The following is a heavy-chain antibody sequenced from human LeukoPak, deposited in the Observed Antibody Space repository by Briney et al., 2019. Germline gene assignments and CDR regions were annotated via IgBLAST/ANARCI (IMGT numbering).Heavy chain of an antibody. CDR1: GYTFTSDG. Sequence: ASVKVSCKASGYTFTSDGISWVRQAPGQGLEWMGCISAYNGNTNYAQKLPGRVTMTTDTSTSTAYMELRSLRSDDTAVYYCARDRYSSSLNSRYFDLWGRGTLVTVSS. CDR2: ISAYNGNT. V-gene: IGHV1-18*01. D-gene: IGHD6-13*01. J-gene: IGHJ2*01. CDR3: ARDRYSSSLNSRYFDL.